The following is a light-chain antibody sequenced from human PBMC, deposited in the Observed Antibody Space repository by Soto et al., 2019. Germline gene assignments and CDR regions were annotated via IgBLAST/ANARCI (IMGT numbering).Light chain of an antibody. CDR2: EVS. V-gene: IGLV2-14*01. CDR1: NSDVGLYDF. J-gene: IGLJ1*01. Sequence: QSALTQPASVSGTPGQSITISCTGSNSDVGLYDFVSWYQHHPGRAPKLIVSEVSHRPSGISNRFFGSKSGNTASLTISGLQSEDEADYYCISYTSDDVRYVFGTGTKLTVL. CDR3: ISYTSDDVRYV.